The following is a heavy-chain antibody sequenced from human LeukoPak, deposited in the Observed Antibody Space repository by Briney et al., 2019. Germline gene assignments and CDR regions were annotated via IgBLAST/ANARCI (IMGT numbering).Heavy chain of an antibody. J-gene: IGHJ5*02. Sequence: PGGSLRLSCAASGFTFSSYAMHWVRQAPGKGLEWVSSISSSSSYIYYADSVKGRFTISRDNAKNSLYLQMNSLRAEDTAVYYCARDLGYCSGGSCYLWGQGTLVTVSS. CDR3: ARDLGYCSGGSCYL. CDR2: ISSSSSYI. V-gene: IGHV3-21*01. CDR1: GFTFSSYA. D-gene: IGHD2-15*01.